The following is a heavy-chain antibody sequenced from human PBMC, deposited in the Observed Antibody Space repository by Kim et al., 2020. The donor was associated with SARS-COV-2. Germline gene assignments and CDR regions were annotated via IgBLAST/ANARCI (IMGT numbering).Heavy chain of an antibody. J-gene: IGHJ3*02. D-gene: IGHD2-21*02. Sequence: GGSLRLSCAASGFTFSSYAMSWVRQAPGKGLEWVSAISGSGGSTYYADSVKGRFTISRDNSKNTLYLQMNSLRAEDTAVYYCAKGGYCGGDCYFGDAFDIWGQGTMVTVSS. CDR2: ISGSGGST. CDR1: GFTFSSYA. V-gene: IGHV3-23*01. CDR3: AKGGYCGGDCYFGDAFDI.